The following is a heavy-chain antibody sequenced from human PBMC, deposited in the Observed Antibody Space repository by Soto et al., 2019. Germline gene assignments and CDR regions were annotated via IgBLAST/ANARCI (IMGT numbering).Heavy chain of an antibody. V-gene: IGHV3-23*01. CDR3: GRTLWEDILMETAAKHYFYCLDV. CDR1: GFIFSNYA. J-gene: IGHJ6*02. Sequence: EVQLLESGGGLVQPGGSLRLSCAASGFIFSNYAMSWVRQAPGKGLEWVSGISSGGGSVYSADSMRDRFFISRDNSKNALYLQINSLRAEDTAIYYCGRTLWEDILMETAAKHYFYCLDVWGQGTAVTVSS. CDR2: ISSGGGSV. D-gene: IGHD5-18*01.